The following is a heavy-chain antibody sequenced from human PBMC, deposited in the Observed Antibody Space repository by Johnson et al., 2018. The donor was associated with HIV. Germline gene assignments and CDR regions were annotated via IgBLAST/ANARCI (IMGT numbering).Heavy chain of an antibody. V-gene: IGHV3-7*04. D-gene: IGHD3-16*01. J-gene: IGHJ3*02. CDR2: IKQDGSER. Sequence: VQLVESGGGLVQPGGSLRLSCAASAFSFNSYWMSWVRQAPGKGLEWVANIKQDGSERYYVDSVKGRFTISRDNAKNSLYLQMNSLRAEDTALYYCARGRLGDPFPGAFDIWGQGTMVTVSS. CDR3: ARGRLGDPFPGAFDI. CDR1: AFSFNSYW.